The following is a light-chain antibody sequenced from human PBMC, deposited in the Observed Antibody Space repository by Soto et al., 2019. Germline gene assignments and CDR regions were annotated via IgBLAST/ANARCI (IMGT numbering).Light chain of an antibody. Sequence: QSALTQPPSVSGSPGQSFTISCTGTSSDVDIYSRVSWYQQPPGTAPKLMIYEVTKRPSGVPDRFSGSKSGNTASLTISGLQAEDEGDNYCSLYTSSSTYVVFGGGTKLTVL. CDR3: SLYTSSSTYVV. CDR1: SSDVDIYSR. CDR2: EVT. J-gene: IGLJ2*01. V-gene: IGLV2-18*01.